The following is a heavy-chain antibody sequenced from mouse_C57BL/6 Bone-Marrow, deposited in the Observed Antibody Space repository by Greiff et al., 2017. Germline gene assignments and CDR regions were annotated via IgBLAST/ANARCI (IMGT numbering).Heavy chain of an antibody. V-gene: IGHV5-16*01. D-gene: IGHD6-1*01. Sequence: EVMLVESEGGLVQPGSSMKLSCTASGFTFSDYYMAWVRQVPEKGLEWVANINYDGSSTYYLDSLKSRFIISRDNAKNILYLQLSSLKSEDTASYYCARGHVWYFDVWGTGTTVTVSS. CDR1: GFTFSDYY. CDR3: ARGHVWYFDV. J-gene: IGHJ1*03. CDR2: INYDGSST.